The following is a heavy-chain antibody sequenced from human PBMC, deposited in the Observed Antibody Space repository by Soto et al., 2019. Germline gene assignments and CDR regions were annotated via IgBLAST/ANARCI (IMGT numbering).Heavy chain of an antibody. J-gene: IGHJ4*02. V-gene: IGHV3-23*01. Sequence: EVQLLESGGGLVQPGGSLRLSCAASGFTFNNYAMSWVRQAPGKGLEWVSGISGSGGNTYYADSVEGRFTISRDNSKNALYLQINGLSAEDTAVYYCAIDRKGSITATGRAFDSWGQGTLVTVSS. CDR2: ISGSGGNT. CDR3: AIDRKGSITATGRAFDS. CDR1: GFTFNNYA. D-gene: IGHD6-13*01.